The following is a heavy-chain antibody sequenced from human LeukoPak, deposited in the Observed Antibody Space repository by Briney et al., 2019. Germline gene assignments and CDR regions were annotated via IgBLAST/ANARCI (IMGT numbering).Heavy chain of an antibody. J-gene: IGHJ5*02. CDR3: ARDQSSYRRYSSGWDWLNWFDP. Sequence: SVKVSCKASGGTFSSYAISWVRQAPGQGLEWMGGIIPIFGTANYAQKFQGRVTITTDESTSTAYMELSSLGSEDTAVYYCARDQSSYRRYSSGWDWLNWFDPWGQGTLVTVSS. CDR2: IIPIFGTA. V-gene: IGHV1-69*05. D-gene: IGHD6-19*01. CDR1: GGTFSSYA.